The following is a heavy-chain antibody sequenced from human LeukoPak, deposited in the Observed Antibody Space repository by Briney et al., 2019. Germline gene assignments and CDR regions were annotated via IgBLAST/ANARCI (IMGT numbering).Heavy chain of an antibody. CDR1: GFTISSYA. J-gene: IGHJ4*02. Sequence: PGGSLRLSCAASGFTISSYAMSWVRQAPGKGLEWVSAISGSGGSTYYADSVKGRFTISRDNSKNTLYLQMNSLRAEDTAVYYCAKEATGGSGSYYKAYYFDYWGQGTLVTVSS. CDR2: ISGSGGST. D-gene: IGHD3-10*01. V-gene: IGHV3-23*01. CDR3: AKEATGGSGSYYKAYYFDY.